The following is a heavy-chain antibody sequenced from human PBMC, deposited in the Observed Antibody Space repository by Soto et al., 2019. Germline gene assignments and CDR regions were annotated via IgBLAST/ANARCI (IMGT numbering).Heavy chain of an antibody. J-gene: IGHJ6*02. D-gene: IGHD6-13*01. Sequence: SQTLSLTCTPSANTLSCYSSTCIRQPPKKGLEWIGYIYYSGSTNYNPSLKSRVTISVDTSKNQFSLNLSSVTAADTAVYYCASSNIAAAGFYYYGMDVWGRGTTVTVSS. CDR1: ANTLSCYS. CDR3: ASSNIAAAGFYYYGMDV. V-gene: IGHV4-59*01. CDR2: IYYSGST.